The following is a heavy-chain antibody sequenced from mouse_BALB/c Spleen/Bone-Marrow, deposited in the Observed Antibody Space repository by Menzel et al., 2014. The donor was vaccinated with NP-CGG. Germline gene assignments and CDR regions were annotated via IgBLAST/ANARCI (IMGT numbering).Heavy chain of an antibody. CDR2: IDPSDSET. CDR1: GYTFTRYW. CDR3: ARSGGNYVAWFVY. Sequence: VKLQESGAEAVKPGAPVKLSCKASGYTFTRYWMHWVRQRPGRGLEWIGKIDPSDSETHYNHEFKDKATLTVDKSSSTAYIQLSSLTSEDSAVYFCARSGGNYVAWFVYWGQGTLVTVSP. D-gene: IGHD2-1*01. J-gene: IGHJ3*01. V-gene: IGHV1-69*02.